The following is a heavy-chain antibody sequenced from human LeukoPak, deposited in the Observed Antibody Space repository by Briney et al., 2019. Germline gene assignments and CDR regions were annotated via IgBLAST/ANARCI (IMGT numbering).Heavy chain of an antibody. CDR2: IHHSGST. J-gene: IGHJ1*01. CDR1: GGSFSGYF. CDR3: ARAYGGNSQYFQH. D-gene: IGHD4-23*01. Sequence: SETLSLTCAVYGGSFSGYFWGWIRQPPGKGLEWIGSIHHSGSTNYNPSLKSRVTISLDTSKNQFSLKLSSVTAADTAVYYCARAYGGNSQYFQHWGQGTLVTVSS. V-gene: IGHV4-34*01.